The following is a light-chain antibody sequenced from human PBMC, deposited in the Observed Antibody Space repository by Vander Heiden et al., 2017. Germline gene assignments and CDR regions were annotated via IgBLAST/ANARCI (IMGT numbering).Light chain of an antibody. J-gene: IGLJ3*02. CDR3: AAWDDSLNGHWV. CDR2: SNN. Sequence: QSVLTQPPSASGTPGQRVTISCSGSHSNIGRHNVSWYHQLPGTAPKPRRYSNNQRPAGGPDRCSGSKSGTSASRAISGLQSEDEADYYCAAWDDSLNGHWVFGGGTKLTVL. V-gene: IGLV1-44*01. CDR1: HSNIGRHN.